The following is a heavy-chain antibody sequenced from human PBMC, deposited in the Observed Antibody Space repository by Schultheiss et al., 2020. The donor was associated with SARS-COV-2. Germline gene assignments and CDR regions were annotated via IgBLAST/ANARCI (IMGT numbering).Heavy chain of an antibody. J-gene: IGHJ4*02. Sequence: SETLSLTCAVYGGSFSGYYWSWIRQPPGKGLEWIGEINHSGSTNYNPSLKSRVTVSVDTSKNQFSLKLSSVTAADTALYYCASLNYGDYPYFDYWGQGTLVTVSS. CDR1: GGSFSGYY. D-gene: IGHD4-17*01. V-gene: IGHV4-34*01. CDR3: ASLNYGDYPYFDY. CDR2: INHSGST.